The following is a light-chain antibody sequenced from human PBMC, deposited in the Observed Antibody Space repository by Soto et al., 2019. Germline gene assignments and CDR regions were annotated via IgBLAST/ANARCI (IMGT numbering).Light chain of an antibody. V-gene: IGKV1-39*01. CDR2: VAS. CDR1: QSISSN. Sequence: DIQMTQSPATLSASVGDRVTISGRKIQSISSNLNWYQQKPGRAPKFLIDVASILQSGVPSRFSGSGSGTDFTLTISSLPPEDFATYYCQQSYSTPRTFGQGTKVEFK. J-gene: IGKJ1*01. CDR3: QQSYSTPRT.